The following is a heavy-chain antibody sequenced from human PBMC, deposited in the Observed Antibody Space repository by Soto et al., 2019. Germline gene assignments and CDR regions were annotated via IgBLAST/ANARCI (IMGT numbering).Heavy chain of an antibody. CDR1: GGSISSGGYY. CDR2: IYYSGST. D-gene: IGHD3-10*01. V-gene: IGHV4-31*03. Sequence: QVQLQESGPGLVKPSQTLSLTCTVSGGSISSGGYYWSWIRQHPGKGLEWIGYIYYSGSTYYNPSLKSRVTISVDTSKNQFSLKLSSVTAAATAVYYCARGITMVRGVIFSPYFDYWGQGTLVTVSS. CDR3: ARGITMVRGVIFSPYFDY. J-gene: IGHJ4*02.